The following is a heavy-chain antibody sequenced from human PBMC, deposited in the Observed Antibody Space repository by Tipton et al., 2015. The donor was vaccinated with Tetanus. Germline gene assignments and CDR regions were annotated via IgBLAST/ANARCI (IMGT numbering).Heavy chain of an antibody. CDR3: ARDPPRGVAPKEYYYGTDV. CDR2: ISGSGDTT. V-gene: IGHV3-23*01. D-gene: IGHD3-10*01. Sequence: GSLRLSCAASEFSFSNYAMSWVRQAPGKGLEWVSRISGSGDTTHYAESVKGRFTISRDNHKNTLYLQMNSLRDEDTAVYYCARDPPRGVAPKEYYYGTDVWGQGTTVTVSS. J-gene: IGHJ6*02. CDR1: EFSFSNYA.